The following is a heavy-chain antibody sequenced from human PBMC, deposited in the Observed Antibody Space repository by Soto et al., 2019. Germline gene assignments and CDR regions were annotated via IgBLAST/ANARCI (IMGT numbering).Heavy chain of an antibody. CDR1: GYTFTSYG. Sequence: ASVKVSCKASGYTFTSYGISWVRQAPGQGLEWMGWISAYNGNTNYAQKLQGRVTMTTDTSTSTAYMELRSLRSDDTAVYYCAVLGYCSGGSCSRAEYFQHWGQGTLVTVPS. CDR2: ISAYNGNT. V-gene: IGHV1-18*01. D-gene: IGHD2-15*01. CDR3: AVLGYCSGGSCSRAEYFQH. J-gene: IGHJ1*01.